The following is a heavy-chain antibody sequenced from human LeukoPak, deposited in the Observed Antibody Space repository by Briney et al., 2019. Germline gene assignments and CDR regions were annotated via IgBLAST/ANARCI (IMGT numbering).Heavy chain of an antibody. CDR1: GFTFSSYS. D-gene: IGHD3-10*01. Sequence: GGSLRLSCAASGFTFSSYSMNWVRQAPGKGLEWVSYISSSSSTIYYADSVKGRFTISRDNAKNSLYLQMDSLRDEDTAVYYCARDGMVRGVIIWDAFDIWGQGTMVTVSS. CDR3: ARDGMVRGVIIWDAFDI. J-gene: IGHJ3*02. V-gene: IGHV3-48*02. CDR2: ISSSSSTI.